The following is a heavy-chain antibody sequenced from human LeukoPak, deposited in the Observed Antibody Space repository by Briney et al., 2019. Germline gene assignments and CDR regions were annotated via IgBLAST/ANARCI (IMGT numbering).Heavy chain of an antibody. V-gene: IGHV3-74*03. CDR3: TTVLSSNRYNLCDD. D-gene: IGHD6-13*01. CDR2: ISPDGSTT. CDR1: GFTFSRYW. J-gene: IGHJ4*02. Sequence: PGGSLRLSCAASGFTFSRYWMHWVRQAPGKGLMRVSRISPDGSTTLYADSVKGRFTISRDNAKNTLYLQMNSLGAEDTAVYYCTTVLSSNRYNLCDDWGQGTLVTVSS.